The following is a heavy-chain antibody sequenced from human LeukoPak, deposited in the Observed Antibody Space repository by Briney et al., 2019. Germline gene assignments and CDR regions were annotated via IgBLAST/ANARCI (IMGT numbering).Heavy chain of an antibody. CDR1: GYTFTNYF. CDR2: INPSGGST. D-gene: IGHD1-26*01. J-gene: IGHJ4*02. V-gene: IGHV1-46*01. Sequence: ASVKVSCKASGYTFTNYFMYWVRQAPGQGLEWMGIINPSGGSTNYAQKFQGRVTMTRDMSTSTVYMELSRLRSDDTAVYYCARAPGGVFEGIVGATVDYWGQGTLATVSS. CDR3: ARAPGGVFEGIVGATVDY.